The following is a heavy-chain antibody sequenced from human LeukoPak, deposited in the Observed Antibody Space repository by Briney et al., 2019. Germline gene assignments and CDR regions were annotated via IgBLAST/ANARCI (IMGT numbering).Heavy chain of an antibody. CDR3: ARVLGGVIANYYYYMDV. V-gene: IGHV1-69*06. J-gene: IGHJ6*03. CDR2: IIPIFGTA. Sequence: SVKLSCKASGGTFSSYAISWVRQAPGQGLEWMGGIIPIFGTANYAQKFQGRVTITADKSTSTAYMELSSLSSEDTAVYYCARVLGGVIANYYYYMDVWGKGTTVTISS. CDR1: GGTFSSYA. D-gene: IGHD3-16*02.